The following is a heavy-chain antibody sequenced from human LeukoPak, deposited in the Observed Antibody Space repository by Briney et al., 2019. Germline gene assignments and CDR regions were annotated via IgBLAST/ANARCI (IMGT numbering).Heavy chain of an antibody. CDR1: GFIFSNYA. V-gene: IGHV3-23*01. D-gene: IGHD2-2*01. CDR3: AMEVVPAAFDY. Sequence: GASLRLSCAASGFIFSNYAMSWVRQAPGKGLEWVSTIGGRDGGTYYADSVKGRFTVSRDDPKNTLYLQMNSLRAEDTAVYYCAMEVVPAAFDYWGQGTLVTVSS. CDR2: IGGRDGGT. J-gene: IGHJ4*02.